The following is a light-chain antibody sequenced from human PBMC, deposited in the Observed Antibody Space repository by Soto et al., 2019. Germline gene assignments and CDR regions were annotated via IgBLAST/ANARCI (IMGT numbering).Light chain of an antibody. V-gene: IGKV1-5*01. CDR2: DVS. CDR3: QQYNGYSRT. J-gene: IGKJ1*01. Sequence: DIQITQSPSTLSASVGDGVTITCRASQSIGDSLAWYQQKPGKAPYLLISDVSSLERGVPSRFSGSGSGTEFTLTISSTQPDDFATFYCQQYNGYSRTFGQGTKVDNK. CDR1: QSIGDS.